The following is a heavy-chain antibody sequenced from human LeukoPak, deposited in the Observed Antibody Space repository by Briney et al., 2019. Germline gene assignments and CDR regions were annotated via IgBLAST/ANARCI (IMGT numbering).Heavy chain of an antibody. J-gene: IGHJ5*02. CDR2: INPSGSST. D-gene: IGHD1-26*01. V-gene: IGHV1-46*01. CDR1: GYSFTSYY. Sequence: GASVKVSFKASGYSFTSYYMHWVRQAPGQGLEWMGLINPSGSSTTYAQRFQGRVTMTRDISTSTDYMELTSLTSDDTAMYYCARDNSVGETAWWFDPWGQGTLVTVSS. CDR3: ARDNSVGETAWWFDP.